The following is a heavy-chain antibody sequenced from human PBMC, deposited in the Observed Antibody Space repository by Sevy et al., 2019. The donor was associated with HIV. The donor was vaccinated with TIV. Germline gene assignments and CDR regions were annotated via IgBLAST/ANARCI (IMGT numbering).Heavy chain of an antibody. CDR3: ARDGTSYRYSGSYDY. V-gene: IGHV3-21*01. CDR2: ISSSSSYI. Sequence: GGSLRLSCAASGFTFSSYSMNWVRQAPGKGLEWVSSISSSSSYIYYADSVKGRFTISRDNAKNSLHLQMNSLRAEDTAVYYCARDGTSYRYSGSYDYWGQGTLVTVSS. J-gene: IGHJ4*02. D-gene: IGHD1-26*01. CDR1: GFTFSSYS.